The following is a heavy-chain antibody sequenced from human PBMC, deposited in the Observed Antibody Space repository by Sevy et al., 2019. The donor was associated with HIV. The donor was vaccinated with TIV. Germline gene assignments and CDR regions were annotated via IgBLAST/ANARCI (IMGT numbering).Heavy chain of an antibody. CDR3: AKPASLNLWFAY. V-gene: IGHV3-23*01. Sequence: GGSLRLSCVASGFNFTASAMSWVRQSPGKGLEWVSTIGRSGSSSYYAHSAKGRFTISRDNSKRTLYLQMNSLTADDTAVYFWAKPASLNLWFAYWGQGILVTVSS. CDR1: GFNFTASA. J-gene: IGHJ1*01. CDR2: IGRSGSSS. D-gene: IGHD3-10*01.